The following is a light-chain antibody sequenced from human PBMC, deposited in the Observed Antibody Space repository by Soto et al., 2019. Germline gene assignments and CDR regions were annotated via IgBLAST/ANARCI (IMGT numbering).Light chain of an antibody. Sequence: ETVLTQSPGTLSLSPVERATFSCRASQSVSSSYLAWYQQKPGQAPRLLIYDASSRATGIPDRFSGSGSGTDFTLTISRLEPEDFAVYYCQHYGYTPQTFGQGTKLEIK. J-gene: IGKJ2*01. CDR2: DAS. V-gene: IGKV3-20*01. CDR3: QHYGYTPQT. CDR1: QSVSSSY.